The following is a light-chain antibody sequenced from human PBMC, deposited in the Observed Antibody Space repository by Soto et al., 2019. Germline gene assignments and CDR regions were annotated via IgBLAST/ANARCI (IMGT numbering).Light chain of an antibody. V-gene: IGLV1-44*01. CDR1: SSNIGSNN. Sequence: QSVLTQPPSASGTPGQRVTISCSGSSSNIGSNNVNWYQKLPGTAPKLLIYTNNLRPSGVPDRFSGSKSGTSASLAISGLQSEDEADYYCAAWDDSLSGVVFGGGTKLPVL. J-gene: IGLJ2*01. CDR2: TNN. CDR3: AAWDDSLSGVV.